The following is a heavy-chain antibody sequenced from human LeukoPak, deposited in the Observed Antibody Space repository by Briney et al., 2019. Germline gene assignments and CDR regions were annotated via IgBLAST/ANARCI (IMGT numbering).Heavy chain of an antibody. V-gene: IGHV4-31*03. CDR2: IYYSGST. CDR1: GGSISSGGYY. J-gene: IGHJ5*02. CDR3: ARVIVVVPAATVGPTGGWFDP. D-gene: IGHD2-2*01. Sequence: SETLSLTCTVSGGSISSGGYYWSWIRQHPGKGLEWIGYIYYSGSTYYNPSLKSRVTISVDTSKNQFSLKLSSVTAADTAVYYCARVIVVVPAATVGPTGGWFDPWGQGTLVTVSS.